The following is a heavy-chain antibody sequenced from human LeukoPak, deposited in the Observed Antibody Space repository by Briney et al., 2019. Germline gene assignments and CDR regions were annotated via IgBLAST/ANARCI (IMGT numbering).Heavy chain of an antibody. CDR2: ISSSGSTI. CDR1: GFTFSDYY. CDR3: AKLVPSDDFWSGYLGWFDP. J-gene: IGHJ5*02. V-gene: IGHV3-11*01. D-gene: IGHD3-3*01. Sequence: GGSLRLSCAASGFTFSDYYMSWIRQAPGKGLEWVSYISSSGSTIYYADSVRGRFTISRDNSKNTLYLQMNSLRAEDTAVYYCAKLVPSDDFWSGYLGWFDPWGQGTLVTVSS.